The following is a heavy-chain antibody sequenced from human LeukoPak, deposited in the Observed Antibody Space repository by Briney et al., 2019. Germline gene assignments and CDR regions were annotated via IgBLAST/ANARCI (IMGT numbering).Heavy chain of an antibody. V-gene: IGHV3-30*18. CDR3: AKANTAMSYFDY. CDR2: ISYDGSNK. Sequence: GRSLRLSCAASGFTFSNYGMHWVRQAPGKGLEWVAVISYDGSNKYYADSVKGRFTISRDNSKNTLYLQMDSLRAEDTAVYYCAKANTAMSYFDYWGQGTLVTVSS. CDR1: GFTFSNYG. J-gene: IGHJ4*02. D-gene: IGHD5-18*01.